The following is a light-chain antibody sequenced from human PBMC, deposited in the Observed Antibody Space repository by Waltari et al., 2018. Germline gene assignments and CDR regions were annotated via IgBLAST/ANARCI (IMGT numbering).Light chain of an antibody. CDR1: ESVSSN. CDR3: QQRSAWPTT. V-gene: IGKV3-11*01. CDR2: DAS. Sequence: EIVVTQSPATLSLSPGEGATLSCRTSESVSSNLAWFQQKDGQPPRLVIFDASSRAADTPARFSGGGSGTDYTLTISSLAPEDFATYYCQQRSAWPTTFGQGTRLEI. J-gene: IGKJ5*01.